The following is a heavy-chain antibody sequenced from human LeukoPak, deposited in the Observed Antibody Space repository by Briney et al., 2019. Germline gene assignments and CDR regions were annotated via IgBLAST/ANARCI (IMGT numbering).Heavy chain of an antibody. J-gene: IGHJ6*03. CDR1: HDSFTSYY. V-gene: IGHV4-4*07. D-gene: IGHD6-13*01. CDR3: ARDISSSWYGNDYYYYMDV. CDR2: IYSTGST. Sequence: PSETLSLTCSVSHDSFTSYYWSWIRQPAGKGLEWIGRIYSTGSTNYNPSLKSRVTISVDTSKNQFSLKLSSVTAADTAVYYCARDISSSWYGNDYYYYMDVWGKGTTVTVSS.